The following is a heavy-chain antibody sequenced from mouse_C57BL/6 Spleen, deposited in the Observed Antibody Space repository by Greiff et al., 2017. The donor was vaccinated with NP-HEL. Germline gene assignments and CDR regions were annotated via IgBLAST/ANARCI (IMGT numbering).Heavy chain of an antibody. Sequence: QVQLQQPGAELVMPGASVKLSCKASGYTFTSYWMHWVKQRPGQGLEWIGEIDPSDSYTNYNQKFKGKSTLTVDKSSSTAYMQLSSLTSEDSAVYYCARGDTDDYAAYWGQGTLVTVSA. CDR1: GYTFTSYW. CDR3: ARGDTDDYAAY. J-gene: IGHJ3*01. D-gene: IGHD2-4*01. CDR2: IDPSDSYT. V-gene: IGHV1-69*01.